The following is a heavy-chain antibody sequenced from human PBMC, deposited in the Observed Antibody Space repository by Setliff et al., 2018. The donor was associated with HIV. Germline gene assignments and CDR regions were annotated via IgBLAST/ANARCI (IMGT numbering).Heavy chain of an antibody. V-gene: IGHV4-4*07. CDR2: IYSSGST. J-gene: IGHJ6*03. CDR1: GGSISDHY. D-gene: IGHD4-17*01. Sequence: PSETLSLTCTVSGGSISDHYWSWIRRPAGKGQEWIGRIYSSGSTDYSPSLKSRLTLSVDTSKNQFSLKLNSVTAADTAVYYCARDNLTATTVTTYHYYYMDIWGKGTTGTVS. CDR3: ARDNLTATTVTTYHYYYMDI.